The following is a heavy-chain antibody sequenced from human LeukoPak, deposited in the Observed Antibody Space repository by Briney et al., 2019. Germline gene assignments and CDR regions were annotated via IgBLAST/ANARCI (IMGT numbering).Heavy chain of an antibody. D-gene: IGHD3-10*01. CDR3: AREPYYYGSGSDLRPFDP. CDR1: VFTFSSYW. Sequence: GGSLRLSCAASVFTFSSYWMSWVRQAPGKGLEWVANIKQGGSEKYYVDSVKGRFTISRDNAKNSLYLQMNSLRAEDTAVYYCAREPYYYGSGSDLRPFDPWGQGTLVTVSS. CDR2: IKQGGSEK. V-gene: IGHV3-7*01. J-gene: IGHJ5*02.